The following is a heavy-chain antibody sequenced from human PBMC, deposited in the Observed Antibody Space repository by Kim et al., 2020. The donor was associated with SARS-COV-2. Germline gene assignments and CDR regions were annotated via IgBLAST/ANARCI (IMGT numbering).Heavy chain of an antibody. J-gene: IGHJ6*02. CDR2: ISYDGSNK. CDR1: GFTFSSYA. Sequence: GGSLRLSCAASGFTFSSYAMHWVRQAPGKGLEWVAVISYDGSNKYYADSVKGRFTISRDNSKNTLYLQMNSLRAEDTAVYYCARDGEDYYYYGMDVWGQGTTVTVSS. V-gene: IGHV3-30*04. CDR3: ARDGEDYYYYGMDV.